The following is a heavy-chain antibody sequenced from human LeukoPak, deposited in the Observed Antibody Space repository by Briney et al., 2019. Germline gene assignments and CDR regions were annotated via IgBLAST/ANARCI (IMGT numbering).Heavy chain of an antibody. CDR2: IIPILGIA. CDR1: GGTFSRYA. J-gene: IGHJ5*02. CDR3: ARDLRGTMVRGVESS. D-gene: IGHD3-10*01. Sequence: SSVNVSYKPSGGTFSRYAISWVPQAPAQEREWMGRIIPILGIANYTQKFQGSVPITADNSESTAYMALSSLRSEDTAVYYCARDLRGTMVRGVESSWGQGTLVTVSS. V-gene: IGHV1-69*04.